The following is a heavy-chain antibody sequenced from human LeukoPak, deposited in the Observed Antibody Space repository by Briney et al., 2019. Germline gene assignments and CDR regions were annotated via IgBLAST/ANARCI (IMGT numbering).Heavy chain of an antibody. CDR1: GFTFSSYA. J-gene: IGHJ4*02. CDR3: AKDNRDY. D-gene: IGHD2/OR15-2a*01. Sequence: PGGSLRLSCAASGFTFSSYAMSWDSQAPGKGVEWVSAISGSCCSTYYPVSVKRRFTISRDNSKNTLYLQMNSLRAEDTAVYYCAKDNRDYWGQGTLVTVSS. CDR2: ISGSCCST. V-gene: IGHV3-23*01.